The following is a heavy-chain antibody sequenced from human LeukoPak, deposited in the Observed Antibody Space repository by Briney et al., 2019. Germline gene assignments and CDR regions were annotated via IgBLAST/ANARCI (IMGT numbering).Heavy chain of an antibody. V-gene: IGHV3-30*02. D-gene: IGHD3-22*01. CDR2: IRYDGSNK. CDR3: ARDLVGHYYDSSGSDSGGY. CDR1: GFTFSSYG. J-gene: IGHJ4*02. Sequence: PGGSLRLSCAASGFTFSSYGMHWVRQAPGKGLEWVAFIRYDGSNKYYADSVKGRFTISRDNSKNTLYLQMNSLRADDTAVYYCARDLVGHYYDSSGSDSGGYWGQGTLVTVSS.